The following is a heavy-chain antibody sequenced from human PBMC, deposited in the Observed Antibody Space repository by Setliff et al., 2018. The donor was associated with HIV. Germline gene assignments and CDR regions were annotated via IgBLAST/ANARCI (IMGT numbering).Heavy chain of an antibody. CDR2: IIAIFNTA. J-gene: IGHJ6*03. Sequence: SVKVSCKASGGTFSSYGISWVRQAPGQGLEWMGGIIAIFNTANYAQKFQGRVTITTDESTSTAYMELSSLRSEDTAVYYCARAQPTRSGSHYLLLDYYYMDVWGKGTTVTVSS. V-gene: IGHV1-69*05. CDR1: GGTFSSYG. D-gene: IGHD3-10*01. CDR3: ARAQPTRSGSHYLLLDYYYMDV.